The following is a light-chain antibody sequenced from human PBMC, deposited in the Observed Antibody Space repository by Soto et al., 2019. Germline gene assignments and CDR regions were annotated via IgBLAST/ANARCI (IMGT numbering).Light chain of an antibody. Sequence: QSVLTQPPSASGTPGQRVTISCSGGSYNVGKNLVYWYQQLPGTAPHLLIHDNNNRPSGVPDRFSGSKSGTSASLAITGLQAEDEADYYCQSYDSSLSAYVFGTGTKLTVL. J-gene: IGLJ1*01. CDR3: QSYDSSLSAYV. CDR2: DNN. CDR1: SYNVGKNL. V-gene: IGLV1-40*01.